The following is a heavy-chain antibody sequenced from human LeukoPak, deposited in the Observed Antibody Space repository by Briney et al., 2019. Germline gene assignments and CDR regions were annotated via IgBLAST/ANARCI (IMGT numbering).Heavy chain of an antibody. D-gene: IGHD6-19*01. CDR2: TYYRSKWYN. J-gene: IGHJ4*02. CDR3: ARTVAGTRSFDY. V-gene: IGHV6-1*01. Sequence: SQTLSLTCAISGDTVSSNSATWTWIRQSPSRGLEWLGRTYYRSKWYNDYALSVKGRITINPDTSQNQFSLHLNSVIPEDTAVYYCARTVAGTRSFDYWGQGTLVTVPS. CDR1: GDTVSSNSAT.